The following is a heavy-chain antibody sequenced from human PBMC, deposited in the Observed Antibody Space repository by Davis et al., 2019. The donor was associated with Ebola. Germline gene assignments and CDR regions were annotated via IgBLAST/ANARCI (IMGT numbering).Heavy chain of an antibody. J-gene: IGHJ4*02. Sequence: SETLSLTCTVSGGSISSSSYYWGWIRQPPGKGLEWIGSIYYSGSTYYNPSLKSRVTISVDTSKNQFSLKLSSVTAADTAVYYCARGGLWRYDSSGYYSYWGQGTLVTVSS. D-gene: IGHD3-22*01. CDR3: ARGGLWRYDSSGYYSY. V-gene: IGHV4-39*07. CDR1: GGSISSSSYY. CDR2: IYYSGST.